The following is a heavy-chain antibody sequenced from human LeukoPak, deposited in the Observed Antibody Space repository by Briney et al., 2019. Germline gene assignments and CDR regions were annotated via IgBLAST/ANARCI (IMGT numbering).Heavy chain of an antibody. J-gene: IGHJ3*02. CDR1: GFTFSSYS. CDR2: ISSSSSTI. V-gene: IGHV3-48*01. Sequence: GSLRLSCAASGFTFSSYSMSWVRQAPGKGLEWVSYISSSSSTIYYADSVKGRFTISRDNAKNSLYLQMNSLRAEDTAVYYCARDSWTNYYDSSGYGGNDAFDIWGQGTMVTVSS. CDR3: ARDSWTNYYDSSGYGGNDAFDI. D-gene: IGHD3-22*01.